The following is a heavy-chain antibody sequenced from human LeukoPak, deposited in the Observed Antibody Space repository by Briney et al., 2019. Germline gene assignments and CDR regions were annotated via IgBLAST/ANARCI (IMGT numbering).Heavy chain of an antibody. V-gene: IGHV1-46*01. D-gene: IGHD3-22*01. Sequence: ASVKVSCKASGYTFTSYYMHWVRQAPGQGLEWMGIINPSGGGTSYAQKFQGRVTMTRDTSTSTVYMELSSLRSEDTAVYYCARNYYDSSGYYYFLGDWGQGTLVTVSS. CDR3: ARNYYDSSGYYYFLGD. CDR2: INPSGGGT. CDR1: GYTFTSYY. J-gene: IGHJ4*02.